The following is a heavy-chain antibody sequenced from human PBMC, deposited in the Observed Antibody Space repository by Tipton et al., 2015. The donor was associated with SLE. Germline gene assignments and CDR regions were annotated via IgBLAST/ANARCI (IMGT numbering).Heavy chain of an antibody. CDR1: GASISSYS. D-gene: IGHD2-2*01. V-gene: IGHV4-4*07. CDR2: IYTSGST. CDR3: ARGFRSITCLDY. J-gene: IGHJ4*02. Sequence: TLSLTCTVSGASISSYSWSWIRQPAGKGLEWIGRIYTSGSTNYNPSPKSPATISVDTSKNQFSRKLTSLTAADTAVYYCARGFRSITCLDYWGQGTLVTVSS.